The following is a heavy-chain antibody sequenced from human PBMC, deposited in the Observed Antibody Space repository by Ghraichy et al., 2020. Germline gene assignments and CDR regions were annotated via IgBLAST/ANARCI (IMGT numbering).Heavy chain of an antibody. D-gene: IGHD1-1*01. CDR2: VLFDGSSA. CDR3: ARLDWLDWNPDEIYFDY. Sequence: GGSLRLSCAASGFTFSFYNMHWVHQAPGKGLEWVALVLFDGSSALYADSVKGRFTLSRDNSRNTLTLQMNSLRIEDSALYYCARLDWLDWNPDEIYFDYWGQGTLVTVSS. V-gene: IGHV3-30-3*01. J-gene: IGHJ4*02. CDR1: GFTFSFYN.